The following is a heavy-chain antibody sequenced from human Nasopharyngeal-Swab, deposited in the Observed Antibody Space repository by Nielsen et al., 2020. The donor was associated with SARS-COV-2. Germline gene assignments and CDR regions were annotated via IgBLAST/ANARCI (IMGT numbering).Heavy chain of an antibody. Sequence: GGSLRLSCAASGFAFIDYSMDWVRQAPGKGLEWVSYITSSSSTRYYADSVKGRFTVSRDNAKNLLYLQMSSMRDEDTAVYYCAREFEATGATYLDSWGLGTLVTVSS. CDR1: GFAFIDYS. CDR2: ITSSSSTR. CDR3: AREFEATGATYLDS. D-gene: IGHD1-26*01. V-gene: IGHV3-48*02. J-gene: IGHJ4*02.